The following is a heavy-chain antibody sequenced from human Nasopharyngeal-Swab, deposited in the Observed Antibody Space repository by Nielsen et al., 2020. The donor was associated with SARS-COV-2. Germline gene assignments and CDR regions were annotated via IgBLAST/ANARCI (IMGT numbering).Heavy chain of an antibody. J-gene: IGHJ6*02. CDR1: GGSFSGYY. D-gene: IGHD2-2*01. Sequence: AESLRPSCVVDGGSFSGYYWSCIRPPPGEGLEWIGEINHIGSTNYNTYLKSRVTISVETSKNQFSLKLSSVTAADTAVYYCASPYCSSTSCYYYYVMDVWGQGTTVTVSS. CDR2: INHIGST. V-gene: IGHV4-34*01. CDR3: ASPYCSSTSCYYYYVMDV.